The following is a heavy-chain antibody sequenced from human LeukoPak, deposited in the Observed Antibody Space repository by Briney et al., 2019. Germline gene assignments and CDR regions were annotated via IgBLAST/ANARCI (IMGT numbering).Heavy chain of an antibody. CDR1: GFTVSDNS. J-gene: IGHJ4*02. Sequence: GGSLRLSCAASGFTVSDNSMTWVRQAPGKGLEWVSGISGSAGGTFYSDSVRGRFTISRDSPKNTLYLQMNSLRVEDTAVYYCTKDPLDYWGQGTLVTVSS. CDR2: ISGSAGGT. CDR3: TKDPLDY. V-gene: IGHV3-23*01.